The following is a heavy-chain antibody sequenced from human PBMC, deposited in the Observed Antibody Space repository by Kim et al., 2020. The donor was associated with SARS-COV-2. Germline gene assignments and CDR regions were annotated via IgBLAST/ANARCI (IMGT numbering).Heavy chain of an antibody. CDR1: GGSISSSSYY. V-gene: IGHV4-39*01. CDR3: ARLVSGSYGSLDY. CDR2: IYYSGST. Sequence: SETLSLTCTVSGGSISSSSYYWGWIRQPTGKGLDWIGSIYYSGSTYYNPSLKSRVTISVDTSKNQFSLKLSSVTAADTAVYYCARLVSGSYGSLDYWGQGTLVTVSS. J-gene: IGHJ4*02. D-gene: IGHD1-26*01.